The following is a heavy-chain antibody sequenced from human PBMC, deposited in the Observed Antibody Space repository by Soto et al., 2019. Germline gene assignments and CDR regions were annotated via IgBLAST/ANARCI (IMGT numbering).Heavy chain of an antibody. CDR1: GYTFTSYY. V-gene: IGHV1-46*01. Sequence: QVQLVQSGAEVKKPGASVKVSCKASGYTFTSYYMHWVRQVPGQGLEWMGIINPSAGSTSYAQKFQGRVAMTRDTSTSTVYMELSSLRSEETAVYYCARVYCSGGGCYGIDYWGQGTLVTVSS. D-gene: IGHD2-15*01. J-gene: IGHJ4*02. CDR2: INPSAGST. CDR3: ARVYCSGGGCYGIDY.